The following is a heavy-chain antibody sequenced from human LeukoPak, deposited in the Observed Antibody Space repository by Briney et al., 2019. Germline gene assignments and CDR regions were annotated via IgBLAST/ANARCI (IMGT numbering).Heavy chain of an antibody. V-gene: IGHV3-30*03. CDR1: GFTFRSYG. Sequence: GRSLRLSCAASGFTFRSYGMHWARQAPGKGLEWVAVISYDGSNKHYVDSVKGRFSISRDNSKNTVYLQMNSLRAEDTAVYYCASAPADFTDFWGQGTLVTVSS. CDR3: ASAPADFTDF. D-gene: IGHD3/OR15-3a*01. CDR2: ISYDGSNK. J-gene: IGHJ4*02.